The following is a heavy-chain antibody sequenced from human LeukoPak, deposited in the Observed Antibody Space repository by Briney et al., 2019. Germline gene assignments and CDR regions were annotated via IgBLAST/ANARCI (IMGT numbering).Heavy chain of an antibody. CDR2: IIPIFGTA. J-gene: IGHJ4*02. CDR1: GSTFSSYA. V-gene: IGHV1-69*13. Sequence: ASVKVSCKASGSTFSSYAISWVRQAPGQGLEWMGGIIPIFGTANYAQKFQGRVTITADESTSTAYMELSSLRSEDTAVYYCARLIEMATAYDYWGQGTLVTVSS. D-gene: IGHD5-24*01. CDR3: ARLIEMATAYDY.